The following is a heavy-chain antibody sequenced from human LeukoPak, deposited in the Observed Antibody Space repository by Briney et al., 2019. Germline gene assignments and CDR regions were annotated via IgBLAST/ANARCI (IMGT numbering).Heavy chain of an antibody. Sequence: GASVKVSCKASGYTFTGYYMHWVRQAPGQGLEWMGWINPNSGGTNYAQKFQGRVTMTRDTSISTAYMELRSLRSDDAAVYYCARDRPGYYGMDVWGQGTTVTVSS. CDR3: ARDRPGYYGMDV. J-gene: IGHJ6*02. V-gene: IGHV1-2*02. CDR1: GYTFTGYY. D-gene: IGHD1-14*01. CDR2: INPNSGGT.